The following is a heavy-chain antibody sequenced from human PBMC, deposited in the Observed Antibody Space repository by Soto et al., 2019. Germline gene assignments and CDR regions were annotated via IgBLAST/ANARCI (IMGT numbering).Heavy chain of an antibody. CDR1: EFTFGHYA. CDR3: ATQSEVPPGGQMDV. Sequence: GGSLRLSCAASEFTFGHYAMNWVRQAPGKGLEWVSSISYSGSHTYYADSVKARFTISRDNAKNSLYLQMNSLGVEDAAVYYCATQSEVPPGGQMDVWGQGTTVTVSS. V-gene: IGHV3-21*06. CDR2: ISYSGSHT. J-gene: IGHJ6*02. D-gene: IGHD2-2*01.